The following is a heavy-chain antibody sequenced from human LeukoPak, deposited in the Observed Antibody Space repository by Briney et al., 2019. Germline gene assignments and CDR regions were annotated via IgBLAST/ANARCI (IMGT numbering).Heavy chain of an antibody. D-gene: IGHD6-13*01. J-gene: IGHJ3*02. CDR3: ARDKVAAGMGDAFDI. V-gene: IGHV3-48*01. CDR1: GFTFSSYS. CDR2: ISSSSSTI. Sequence: QSGGSLRLSCAASGFTFSSYSMNWVRQAPGKGLEWVSYISSSSSTIYYADSVKGRFTISRDNAKNSLYLQMNSLRAEDTAVYYCARDKVAAGMGDAFDIWGQGTMVTVSS.